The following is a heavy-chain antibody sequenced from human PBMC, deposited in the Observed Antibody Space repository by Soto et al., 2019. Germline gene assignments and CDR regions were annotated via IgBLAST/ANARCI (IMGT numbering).Heavy chain of an antibody. D-gene: IGHD6-13*01. CDR2: TYYRSKWYN. CDR3: ARDHAAAAGIGFAFDI. Sequence: SQTLSLTCAISGDSVSSNSAAWNWIRQSPSRGPEWLGRTYYRSKWYNDYAVSVKSRITINPDTSKNQFSLQLNSVTPEDTAVYYCARDHAAAAGIGFAFDIWGQGTMVTVSS. J-gene: IGHJ3*02. CDR1: GDSVSSNSAA. V-gene: IGHV6-1*01.